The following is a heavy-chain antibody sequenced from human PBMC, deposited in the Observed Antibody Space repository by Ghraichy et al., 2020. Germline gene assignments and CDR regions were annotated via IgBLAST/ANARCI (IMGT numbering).Heavy chain of an antibody. CDR1: GGSISSSSYY. D-gene: IGHD1-14*01. CDR2: IYYSGST. V-gene: IGHV4-39*01. CDR3: ARHPGLTHYGMDV. J-gene: IGHJ6*02. Sequence: SETLSLTCTVSGGSISSSSYYWGWIRQPPGKGLEWIRSIYYSGSTYYNPSLKSRVTISVDTSKNQFSLKLSSVTAADTAVYYCARHPGLTHYGMDVWGQGTTVTVSS.